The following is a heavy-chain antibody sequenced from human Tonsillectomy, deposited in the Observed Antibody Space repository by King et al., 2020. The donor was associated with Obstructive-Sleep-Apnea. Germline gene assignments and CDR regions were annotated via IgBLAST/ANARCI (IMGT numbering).Heavy chain of an antibody. D-gene: IGHD6-13*01. Sequence: QLVQSGAEVKNPGASVKVSCKASGYTFTGYYMHWVRQAPGQGLEWMGWINPNSGDTNYAQNFQGSVTMTRDTSISTAYMELSRLGSDDTAVYYCARAGVSSSSSWYLFDYWGQGTLVTVSS. CDR1: GYTFTGYY. V-gene: IGHV1-2*02. CDR3: ARAGVSSSSSWYLFDY. CDR2: INPNSGDT. J-gene: IGHJ4*02.